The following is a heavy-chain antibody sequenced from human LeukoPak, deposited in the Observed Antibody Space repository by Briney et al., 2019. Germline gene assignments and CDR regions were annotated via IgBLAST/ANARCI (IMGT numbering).Heavy chain of an antibody. CDR2: ISYDGSNK. D-gene: IGHD6-13*01. Sequence: GGSLRLSCAASGFTFSSYAMHWVRQAPGKGLERVAVISYDGSNKYYADSVKGRFTISRDNSKNTLYLQMNSLRAEDTAVYYCAREGERIAAAGDFDYWGQGTLVTVSS. CDR3: AREGERIAAAGDFDY. J-gene: IGHJ4*02. CDR1: GFTFSSYA. V-gene: IGHV3-30*04.